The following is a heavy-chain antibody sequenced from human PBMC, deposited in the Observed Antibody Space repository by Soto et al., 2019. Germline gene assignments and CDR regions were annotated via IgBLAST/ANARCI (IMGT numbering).Heavy chain of an antibody. D-gene: IGHD3-10*01. CDR1: GFNFNSHA. J-gene: IGHJ6*02. CDR2: FVGSGGKT. Sequence: EVQLLESGGDLIQPGGSLRLSCAASGFNFNSHALTWVRQTPGKGLEWVSTFVGSGGKTYYADSVKGRFTISRDNSKNTLYLQMNSLSAEDTAVYYCAKDFFASGSPYNFYGMDVWGQGTTVAVSS. CDR3: AKDFFASGSPYNFYGMDV. V-gene: IGHV3-23*01.